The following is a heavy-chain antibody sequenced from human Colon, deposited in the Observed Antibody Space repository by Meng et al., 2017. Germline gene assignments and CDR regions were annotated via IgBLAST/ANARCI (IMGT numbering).Heavy chain of an antibody. V-gene: IGHV4-31*03. Sequence: LRLSCTVSGGSISSGNHYWSWIRQHPGKGLEYIGYIYYSGSTYYNPPLKSRVIISVDTSKNQFSLRLNSVTAADTAVYYCASLYGDSSVWYLDLWGRGTLVTVSS. CDR3: ASLYGDSSVWYLDL. D-gene: IGHD4-17*01. CDR1: GGSISSGNHY. CDR2: IYYSGST. J-gene: IGHJ2*01.